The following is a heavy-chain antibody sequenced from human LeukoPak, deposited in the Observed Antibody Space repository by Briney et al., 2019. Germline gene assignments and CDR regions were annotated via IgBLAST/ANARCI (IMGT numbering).Heavy chain of an antibody. D-gene: IGHD5-12*01. V-gene: IGHV3-21*05. CDR1: GFNFSSYE. J-gene: IGHJ4*02. Sequence: GGSLRLSCAASGFNFSSYEMNWVRQAPGKGLEWVSYISSSGSYIYYADSVKGRFTISRDNAKNSLYVQMNSLRAEDTAVYYCARDAYSGYDYWGQGTLVTVSS. CDR2: ISSSGSYI. CDR3: ARDAYSGYDY.